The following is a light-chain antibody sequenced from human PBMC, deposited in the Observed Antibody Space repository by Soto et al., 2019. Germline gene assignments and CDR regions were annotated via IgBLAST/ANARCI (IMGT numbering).Light chain of an antibody. CDR2: DAS. CDR3: QQYNSYTWT. CDR1: QSVLYSSNNKNY. J-gene: IGKJ1*01. V-gene: IGKV4-1*01. Sequence: DIVMTQSPDSLAVSLGERATINCKSSQSVLYSSNNKNYLAWYQQKPGKAPKLLIYDASSLESGVPSRFSGSGSGTEFTLTISSLQPDDFATYYCQQYNSYTWTFGQGTKVDIK.